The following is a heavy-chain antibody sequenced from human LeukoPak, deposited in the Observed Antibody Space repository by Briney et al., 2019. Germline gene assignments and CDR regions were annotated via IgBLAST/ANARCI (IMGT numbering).Heavy chain of an antibody. CDR2: LSSSGDTT. V-gene: IGHV3-23*01. Sequence: GGSLRLSCTASGFSFGNYVMTWVRQAPGKGLEWVSSLSSSGDTTYYADSEKGRFTLSRDNSKNTLDLQMKSLRAADTGVYYCARTNVPLMLYAPPDSWGQGTLVTVSS. D-gene: IGHD2-8*01. CDR1: GFSFGNYV. J-gene: IGHJ4*02. CDR3: ARTNVPLMLYAPPDS.